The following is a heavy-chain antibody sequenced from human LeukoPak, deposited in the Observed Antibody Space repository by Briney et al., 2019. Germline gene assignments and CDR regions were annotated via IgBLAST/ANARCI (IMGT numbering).Heavy chain of an antibody. V-gene: IGHV4-34*01. D-gene: IGHD3-22*01. CDR2: INHSGST. CDR1: GGSFSGYY. CDR3: ARLRPDSSGNLQFDY. J-gene: IGHJ4*02. Sequence: SETLSLTCAVYGGSFSGYYWSWIRQPPGKGLEWIGEINHSGSTNYNPSLKSRVTISVDTSKNQFSLKLSSVTAADTAVYYCARLRPDSSGNLQFDYWGQGTLVTVSS.